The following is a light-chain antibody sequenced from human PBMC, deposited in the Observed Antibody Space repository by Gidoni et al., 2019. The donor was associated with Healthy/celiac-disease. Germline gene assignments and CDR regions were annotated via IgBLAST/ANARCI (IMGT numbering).Light chain of an antibody. V-gene: IGLV2-14*03. CDR3: SSYTSSSRCV. CDR1: SSDVGVYNY. CDR2: DVS. Sequence: QSALTQPASVSGSPGQSITISCTGTSSDVGVYNYVSCYQQHPGKAPNLIIYDVSNRPSGVSNRCSGSKSGNTASLTISALQAEDEADYYCSSYTSSSRCVFGGGTKLTVL. J-gene: IGLJ2*01.